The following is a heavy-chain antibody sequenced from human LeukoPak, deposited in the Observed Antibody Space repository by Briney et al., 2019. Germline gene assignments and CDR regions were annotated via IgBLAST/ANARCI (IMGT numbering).Heavy chain of an antibody. Sequence: GGSLRLSCAASGFTFSSYAMHWVRQAPGKGLEWVAVISYDGSNKYYADSVKGRFTISRDNSKNTLYLQMNSLRAEDTAVYYCASDLSPAAAGTLDYWGQGTLVTVSS. CDR1: GFTFSSYA. CDR3: ASDLSPAAAGTLDY. D-gene: IGHD6-13*01. CDR2: ISYDGSNK. J-gene: IGHJ4*02. V-gene: IGHV3-30-3*01.